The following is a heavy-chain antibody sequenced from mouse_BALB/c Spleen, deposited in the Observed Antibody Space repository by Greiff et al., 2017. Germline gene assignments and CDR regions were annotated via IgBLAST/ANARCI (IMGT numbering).Heavy chain of an antibody. V-gene: IGHV1-4*02. CDR2: INPSSGYT. CDR1: GYTFTSYT. D-gene: IGHD1-2*01. J-gene: IGHJ3*01. CDR3: ARGAPTTATFAY. Sequence: VQLQQSAAELARPGASVKMSCKASGYTFTSYTMHWVKQRPGQGLEWIGYINPSSGYTEYNQKFKDKTTLTADKSSSTAYMQLSSLTSEDSAVYYCARGAPTTATFAYWGQGTLVTVSA.